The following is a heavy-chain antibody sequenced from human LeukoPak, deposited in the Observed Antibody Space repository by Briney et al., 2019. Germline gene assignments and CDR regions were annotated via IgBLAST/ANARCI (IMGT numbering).Heavy chain of an antibody. CDR1: GYTLTELS. V-gene: IGHV1-24*01. CDR2: FDPEDGET. J-gene: IGHJ3*02. Sequence: ASVKVSCKVSGYTLTELSMHWVRQAPGKGLEWMGGFDPEDGETIYAQKFQGRVTMTEDTSTDTAYMELSSLRSEDTAVYYCATTAYDSSGYYSWAFDIWGQGTMVTVSS. D-gene: IGHD3-22*01. CDR3: ATTAYDSSGYYSWAFDI.